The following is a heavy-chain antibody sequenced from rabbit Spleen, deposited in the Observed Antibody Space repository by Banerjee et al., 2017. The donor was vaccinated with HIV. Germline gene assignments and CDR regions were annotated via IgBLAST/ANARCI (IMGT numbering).Heavy chain of an antibody. V-gene: IGHV1S40*01. CDR2: IYAGSSGST. J-gene: IGHJ2*01. CDR3: ARNYVNAFDP. D-gene: IGHD1-1*01. CDR1: GFSFSSPYY. Sequence: QSLEESGGDLVKPGASLTLTCTASGFSFSSPYYMCWVRQAPGKGLEWIACIYAGSSGSTYYASWAKGRFTISKTSSTTVTLQMTRLTAADTATYFCARNYVNAFDPWGPGTLVTVS.